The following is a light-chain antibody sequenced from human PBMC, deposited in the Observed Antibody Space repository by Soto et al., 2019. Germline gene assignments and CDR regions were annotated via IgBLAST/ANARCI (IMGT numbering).Light chain of an antibody. J-gene: IGKJ4*01. CDR3: QQRSSWPLT. CDR1: QSVGSY. Sequence: EIVLTQSPATLSLSPGERATLSCRASQSVGSYFAWYQQKPGQAPRLLIYDAFSRSTGIPARFSGSGSGTDVTLTLSSLEPEDFAVYFCQQRSSWPLTFGGGTMVEIK. CDR2: DAF. V-gene: IGKV3-11*01.